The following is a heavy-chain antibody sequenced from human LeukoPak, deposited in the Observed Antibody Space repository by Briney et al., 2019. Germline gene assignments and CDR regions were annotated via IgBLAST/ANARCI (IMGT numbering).Heavy chain of an antibody. V-gene: IGHV3-7*01. Sequence: PGGSLRLSCAASGFTISPYWMSWVRQAPGKGLEWVANIKQDGSEKYYVDSVKGRFAISRDNAQNSVYLQMNGLRAEDTAVYYLARENTAVPGGDCCGQGTLVTVSS. D-gene: IGHD5-18*01. J-gene: IGHJ4*02. CDR3: ARENTAVPGGDC. CDR1: GFTISPYW. CDR2: IKQDGSEK.